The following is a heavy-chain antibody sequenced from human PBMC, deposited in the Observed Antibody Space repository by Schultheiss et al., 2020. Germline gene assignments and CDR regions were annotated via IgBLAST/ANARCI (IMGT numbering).Heavy chain of an antibody. Sequence: GESLKISCAASGFTVSSNYMSWVRQAPGKGLEWVSVIYSGGSTYYADSVKGRFTISRHNSKNTLYLQMNSLRAEDTAVYYCASSGRELLLKEAVNNDYWGKGTLVTVSS. V-gene: IGHV3-53*04. D-gene: IGHD1-26*01. CDR1: GFTVSSNY. J-gene: IGHJ4*02. CDR2: IYSGGST. CDR3: ASSGRELLLKEAVNNDY.